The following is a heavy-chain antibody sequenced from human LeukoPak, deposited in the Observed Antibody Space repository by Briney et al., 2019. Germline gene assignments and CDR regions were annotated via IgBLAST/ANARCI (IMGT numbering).Heavy chain of an antibody. Sequence: SVKVSCKASGGTFSSYAISWVRQAPGQGLEWMGRIIPILGIANYAQKFQGRVTITADKSTSTAYMELSSLRSEDAAVYYCARSRPYSSSSCAWFDPWGQGTLVTVSS. CDR3: ARSRPYSSSSCAWFDP. CDR2: IIPILGIA. V-gene: IGHV1-69*04. D-gene: IGHD6-6*01. J-gene: IGHJ5*02. CDR1: GGTFSSYA.